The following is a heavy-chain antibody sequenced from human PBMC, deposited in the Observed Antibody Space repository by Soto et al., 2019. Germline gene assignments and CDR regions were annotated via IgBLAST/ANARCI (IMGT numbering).Heavy chain of an antibody. CDR1: GFIFSDYY. Sequence: GGSLRLSCAASGFIFSDYYMSWVRQAPGKGLEWISYISSSSRYTNYADSVKGRFTVSRDNAKNSLYLQMNSLRADDTAVYYCARYNWNYGRTFDIWGQGTMVTVSS. D-gene: IGHD1-7*01. J-gene: IGHJ3*02. CDR3: ARYNWNYGRTFDI. V-gene: IGHV3-11*06. CDR2: ISSSSRYT.